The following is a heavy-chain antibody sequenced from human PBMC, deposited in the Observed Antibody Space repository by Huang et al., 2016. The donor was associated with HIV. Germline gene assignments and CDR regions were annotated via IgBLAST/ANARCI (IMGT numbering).Heavy chain of an antibody. J-gene: IGHJ4*02. CDR3: ARGVGNSNRGFDI. Sequence: QVQLVQSGAEMKKSGSSVKVSCKASGGTVSSFSFTWVRQAPGHGLEWMGGIIPVHDTTDLAQKCRGRVTLTADESTNTAFMELSGLTSQDTAVYYCARGVGNSNRGFDIWGQGTLVTVS. V-gene: IGHV1-69*13. CDR2: IIPVHDTT. D-gene: IGHD5-18*01. CDR1: GGTVSSFS.